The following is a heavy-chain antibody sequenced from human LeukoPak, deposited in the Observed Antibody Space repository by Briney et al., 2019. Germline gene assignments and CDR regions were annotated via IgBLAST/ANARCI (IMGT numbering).Heavy chain of an antibody. CDR2: LDPEDGET. Sequence: ASVKVSCKVSGYTRTELSMHWVRQAPGKGLEWMGGLDPEDGETIYAQKFQGRVTMTEDTSTDTAYMELSSLRSEDTAVYYCATPSMVRGVTYYYYYGMDVWGQGTTVTVSS. J-gene: IGHJ6*02. V-gene: IGHV1-24*01. CDR1: GYTRTELS. D-gene: IGHD3-10*01. CDR3: ATPSMVRGVTYYYYYGMDV.